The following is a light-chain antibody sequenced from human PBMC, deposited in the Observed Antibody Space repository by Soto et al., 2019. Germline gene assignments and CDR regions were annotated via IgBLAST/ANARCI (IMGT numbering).Light chain of an antibody. Sequence: QSALTQPRSVSGSPGQSVTISCTGTSSDVGAYNFVSWYQQHPGRVPKLMIYDVSRRPSGVPDRFSVSKSGNTASLTVSGLQADDEADYDCCSYAGSYTLVFGGGTKLTV. CDR2: DVS. CDR1: SSDVGAYNF. V-gene: IGLV2-11*01. J-gene: IGLJ3*02. CDR3: CSYAGSYTLV.